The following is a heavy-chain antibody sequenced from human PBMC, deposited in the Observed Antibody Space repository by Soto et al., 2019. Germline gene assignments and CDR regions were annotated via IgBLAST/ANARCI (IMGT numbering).Heavy chain of an antibody. CDR3: ARGGGSPYHDHEFDY. V-gene: IGHV4-59*11. D-gene: IGHD2-2*01. CDR1: GVSTSNHN. J-gene: IGHJ4*02. CDR2: IYYRGTT. Sequence: AETLAVTCCVSGVSTSNHNWTWIRKPPGQGPEWIGCIYYRGTTNYNASFNSRVTISVDTSKNQFSLKLTSVTTADTAVYYCARGGGSPYHDHEFDYWGQGILVTVSS.